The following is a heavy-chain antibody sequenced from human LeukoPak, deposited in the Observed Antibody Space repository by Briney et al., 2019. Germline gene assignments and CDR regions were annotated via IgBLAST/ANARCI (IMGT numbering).Heavy chain of an antibody. CDR3: ARTMGYCSSTSCYSFDY. Sequence: GGSLRLSCAASGFTFSSYSMNWVRQAPWKGLEWVSSISSSSSYIYYADSVKGRFTISRDNAKNSLYLQMNSLRAEDTAVYYCARTMGYCSSTSCYSFDYWGQGTLVTVSS. CDR1: GFTFSSYS. J-gene: IGHJ4*02. CDR2: ISSSSSYI. V-gene: IGHV3-21*01. D-gene: IGHD2-2*01.